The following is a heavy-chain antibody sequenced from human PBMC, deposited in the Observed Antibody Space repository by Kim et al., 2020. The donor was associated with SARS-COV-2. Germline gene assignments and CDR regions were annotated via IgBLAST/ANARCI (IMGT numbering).Heavy chain of an antibody. V-gene: IGHV3-30-3*01. J-gene: IGHJ4*02. CDR2: ISYDGSNK. Sequence: GGSLRLSCAASGFTFSSYAMHWVRQAPGKGLEWVAVISYDGSNKYYADSVKGRFTISRDNSKNTLYLQMNSLRAEDTAVYYCARGGEWELQQDYFDYWGQGTLVTVSS. CDR1: GFTFSSYA. CDR3: ARGGEWELQQDYFDY. D-gene: IGHD1-26*01.